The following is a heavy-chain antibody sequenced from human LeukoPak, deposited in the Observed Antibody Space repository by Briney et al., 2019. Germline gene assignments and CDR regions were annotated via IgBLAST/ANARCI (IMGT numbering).Heavy chain of an antibody. CDR3: ARDKIVEATLLDY. V-gene: IGHV3-7*03. CDR2: IDQDGSEK. D-gene: IGHD1-26*01. Sequence: GGSLRLSCAASGFIFSTYWMSWVRQVPGKGLEWVANIDQDGSEKYYVDSVKGRFTISRDNAKNSLSLQMNSLRAEDTAVYYCARDKIVEATLLDYWGQGILVTVSS. J-gene: IGHJ4*02. CDR1: GFIFSTYW.